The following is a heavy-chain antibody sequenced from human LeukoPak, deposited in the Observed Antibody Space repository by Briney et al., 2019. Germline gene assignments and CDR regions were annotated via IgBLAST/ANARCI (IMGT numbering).Heavy chain of an antibody. CDR2: INPNSGNT. CDR3: ARRGNYDFWSGYPFYYFDY. CDR1: GYTFTGYY. J-gene: IGHJ4*02. V-gene: IGHV1-8*03. D-gene: IGHD3-3*01. Sequence: ASVKVSCKASGYTFTGYYMHWVRQAPGQGLEWMGRINPNSGNTGYAQKFQGRVTITRNTSISTAYMELSSLRSEGTAVYYCARRGNYDFWSGYPFYYFDYWGQGTLVTVSS.